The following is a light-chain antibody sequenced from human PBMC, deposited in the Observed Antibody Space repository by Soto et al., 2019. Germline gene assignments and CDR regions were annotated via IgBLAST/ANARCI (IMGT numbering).Light chain of an antibody. Sequence: DIQMTQSPSTLSGSVGARVTITCRASQTISSWLAWYQQKPGKAPKLLIYKASTSKSGVPSRFSGSGSGTEFTLTISSLQPDDFATYFCQHYNSYSEAFGQGTKVELK. CDR2: KAS. CDR3: QHYNSYSEA. V-gene: IGKV1-5*03. J-gene: IGKJ1*01. CDR1: QTISSW.